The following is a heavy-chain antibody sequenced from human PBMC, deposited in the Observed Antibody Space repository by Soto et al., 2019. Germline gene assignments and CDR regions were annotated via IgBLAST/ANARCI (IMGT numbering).Heavy chain of an antibody. V-gene: IGHV3-74*01. CDR3: ASDLYGSGSYAYYYGMDV. J-gene: IGHJ6*02. CDR2: VNSDGSST. Sequence: GGSLRLSCAASGFTFSSYWMHRVRQAPGKGLVWVSRVNSDGSSTTYADSVKGRFTISRDNAKNTLYLQMNSLRAEDTAVYYCASDLYGSGSYAYYYGMDVWGQGTTVTVSS. D-gene: IGHD3-10*01. CDR1: GFTFSSYW.